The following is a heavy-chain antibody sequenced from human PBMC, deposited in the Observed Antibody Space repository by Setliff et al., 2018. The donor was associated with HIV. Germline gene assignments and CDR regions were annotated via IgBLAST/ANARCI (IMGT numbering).Heavy chain of an antibody. D-gene: IGHD6-13*01. CDR1: GDSISTDY. CDR2: IYNSAST. V-gene: IGHV4-4*09. J-gene: IGHJ4*02. Sequence: PSETLSLTCTVSGDSISTDYWTWLRPPPGKGLEWIGYIYNSASTSYNPSLKSRVTISVDTSKNQFSLKLSSVTAADTAVYFCARGRGSSSSWPIDYWGQGTLVTVSS. CDR3: ARGRGSSSSWPIDY.